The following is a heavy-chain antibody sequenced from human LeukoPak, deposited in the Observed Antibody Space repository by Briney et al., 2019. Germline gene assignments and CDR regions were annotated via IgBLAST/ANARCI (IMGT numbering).Heavy chain of an antibody. CDR1: GGTFSSYA. D-gene: IGHD3-3*01. CDR3: ARTLAWSGYSADYGMDV. V-gene: IGHV1-69*13. CDR2: IIPIFGTA. J-gene: IGHJ6*02. Sequence: ASVKASCKASGGTFSSYAISWVRQASGQGLEWMGGIIPIFGTANYAQKFQGRVTITADESTSTAYMELSSLRSEDTAVFYCARTLAWSGYSADYGMDVWGQGTTVTVSS.